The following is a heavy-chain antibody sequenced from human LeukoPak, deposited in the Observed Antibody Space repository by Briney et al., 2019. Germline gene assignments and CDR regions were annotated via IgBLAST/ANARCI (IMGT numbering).Heavy chain of an antibody. J-gene: IGHJ4*02. CDR2: ISGDGSDI. V-gene: IGHV3-74*03. Sequence: GGSLRLSCAASGFTFSTYSMNWVRQAPGRGLVWVSRISGDGSDITYADSVKGRFTISRDNAQSTLYLQMNSLRAEDTAVYYCVRTNFNYWGQGTLVTVSS. CDR3: VRTNFNY. CDR1: GFTFSTYS.